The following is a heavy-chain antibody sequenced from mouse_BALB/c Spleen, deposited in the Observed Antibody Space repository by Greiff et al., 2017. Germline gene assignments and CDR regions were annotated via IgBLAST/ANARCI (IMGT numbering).Heavy chain of an antibody. CDR2: IWGDGST. Sequence: QVQLKESGPGLVAPSQSLSITCTVSGFYFTGYGVNWVCQPPGKGLEWLGMIWGDGSTDYNSALISRLSISKDNSKSQVFLNMNSLQTDDTARYYCARDVNYAMDYWGQGTSVSVSA. J-gene: IGHJ4*01. CDR1: GFYFTGYG. V-gene: IGHV2-6-7*01. CDR3: ARDVNYAMDY.